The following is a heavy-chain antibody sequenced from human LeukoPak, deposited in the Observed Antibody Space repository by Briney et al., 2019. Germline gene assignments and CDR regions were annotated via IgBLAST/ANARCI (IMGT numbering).Heavy chain of an antibody. V-gene: IGHV3-23*01. D-gene: IGHD4-17*01. CDR3: AKVSYGDSWFDY. Sequence: GGSLRFSCAASGFTFINYAMSWVRQALGKGLEWVSSISGSGSSTYYADSVKGRFTISRDNSKNTLYLQINSLRAEDTAVYYCAKVSYGDSWFDYWGQGTLVTVSS. CDR2: ISGSGSST. CDR1: GFTFINYA. J-gene: IGHJ4*02.